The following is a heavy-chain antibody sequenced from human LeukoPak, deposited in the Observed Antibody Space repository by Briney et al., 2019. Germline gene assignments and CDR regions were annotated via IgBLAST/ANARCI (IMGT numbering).Heavy chain of an antibody. D-gene: IGHD3-3*01. Sequence: PSETLSLTCTVSGGSISSYYWSWIRQPPGKGLEWIGYIYYSGSTNYNPSLKSRVTISVDTSKNQFSLKLSSVTAADTAVYYCASTYYDFWSGYPYYMDVWGKGTTVTVSS. V-gene: IGHV4-59*12. CDR3: ASTYYDFWSGYPYYMDV. CDR2: IYYSGST. J-gene: IGHJ6*03. CDR1: GGSISSYY.